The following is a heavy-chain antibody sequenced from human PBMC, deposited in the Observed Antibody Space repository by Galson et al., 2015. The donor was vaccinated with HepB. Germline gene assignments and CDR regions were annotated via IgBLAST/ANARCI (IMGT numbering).Heavy chain of an antibody. CDR2: IWYDGSNK. CDR3: ARVAARAPTVYFYYGMDV. D-gene: IGHD3-3*01. V-gene: IGHV3-33*01. Sequence: SLRLSCAASGFTLSRYAIHWVRQAPGKGLEWVTIIWYDGSNKYYADSVKGRFTISRDNFKNMVYLQMNSLRAEDTAIYYCARVAARAPTVYFYYGMDVWGLGTTVTVSS. J-gene: IGHJ6*02. CDR1: GFTLSRYA.